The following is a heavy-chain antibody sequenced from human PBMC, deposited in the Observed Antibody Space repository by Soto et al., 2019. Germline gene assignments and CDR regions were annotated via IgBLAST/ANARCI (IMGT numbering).Heavy chain of an antibody. V-gene: IGHV4-39*01. J-gene: IGHJ4*02. CDR1: GGSISSSSYY. CDR3: AISPLMITNKDY. CDR2: IYYSGST. Sequence: QLPLQESGPGLVKPSETLSLTCTVSGGSISSSSYYWGWIRQPPGKGLEWIGSIYYSGSTYYNPSLKSRVTISVDTSKNQFSLKLSSVTAADTAVYYCAISPLMITNKDYWGQGTLVTVSS. D-gene: IGHD3-16*01.